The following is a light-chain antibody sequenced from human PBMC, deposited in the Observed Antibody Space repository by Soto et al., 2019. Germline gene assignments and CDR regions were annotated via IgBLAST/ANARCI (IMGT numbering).Light chain of an antibody. Sequence: QSVLTQPGSVSGLPGQSITISCTGSSSDVGGFNYVSWYHQHPGKAPKLLMFDVSDRPSGVSSRFSGSKSGNTASLTISGLQTEDEGDYYCSSYSSSSTFYVFGPGTKLTVL. CDR2: DVS. J-gene: IGLJ1*01. CDR3: SSYSSSSTFYV. CDR1: SSDVGGFNY. V-gene: IGLV2-14*03.